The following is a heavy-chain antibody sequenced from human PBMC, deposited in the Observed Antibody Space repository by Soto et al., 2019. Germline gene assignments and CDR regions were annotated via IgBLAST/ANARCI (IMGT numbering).Heavy chain of an antibody. D-gene: IGHD6-6*01. CDR3: ARYSTSSYNWFDP. V-gene: IGHV4-39*01. CDR1: GDSINSNNYY. Sequence: PSETLSLTCTVSGDSINSNNYYWGWICQPPGKGLQWIGSGYYSGNTYYNPSLKSRVTISVDTSKNHFSLKLSSVTAADTAIYYCARYSTSSYNWFDPWGRGTLVTVSS. J-gene: IGHJ5*02. CDR2: GYYSGNT.